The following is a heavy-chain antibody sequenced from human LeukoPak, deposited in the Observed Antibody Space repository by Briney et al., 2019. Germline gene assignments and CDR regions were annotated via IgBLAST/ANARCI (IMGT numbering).Heavy chain of an antibody. D-gene: IGHD3-3*01. Sequence: SETLSLTCTVSGDSISDINHYWGWIRQTPGKELEWIGTGRTFYNPSLKSRVTISVDTSKNQFSLKLTSVTAADTAVYYCASYYDFWSGHSEYWGQGTLVTVSS. V-gene: IGHV4-39*01. CDR1: GDSISDINHY. CDR2: GRT. CDR3: ASYYDFWSGHSEY. J-gene: IGHJ4*02.